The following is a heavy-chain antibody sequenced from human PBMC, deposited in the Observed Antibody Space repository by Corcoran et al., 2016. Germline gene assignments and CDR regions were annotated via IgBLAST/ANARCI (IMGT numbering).Heavy chain of an antibody. Sequence: EVQLVESGGGLVQPGESLRLSCAASGFTFTNYGMNWVRQAPGEGLEWISYIGTSGATTYYADSVKGRFTISRDNAKNSVFLQINSLRAEDTVVYYCARDRYRYYFDYWGQGTLVTVSS. CDR1: GFTFTNYG. D-gene: IGHD3-16*02. V-gene: IGHV3-48*04. CDR3: ARDRYRYYFDY. CDR2: IGTSGATT. J-gene: IGHJ4*02.